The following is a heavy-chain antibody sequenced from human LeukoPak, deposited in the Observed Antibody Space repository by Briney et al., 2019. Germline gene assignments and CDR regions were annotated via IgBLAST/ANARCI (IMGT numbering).Heavy chain of an antibody. Sequence: GGSLRLSCAASGFGVSVNYMSWVRQAPGMGLEWVSTIYRGGSSFYADSVKGRFTISRDNSKNTLYLQMDSLRAEDTAVYYCASDLSTWFDWGQGTQVTVAS. CDR1: GFGVSVNY. D-gene: IGHD6-13*01. J-gene: IGHJ4*02. CDR2: IYRGGSS. CDR3: ASDLSTWFD. V-gene: IGHV3-66*01.